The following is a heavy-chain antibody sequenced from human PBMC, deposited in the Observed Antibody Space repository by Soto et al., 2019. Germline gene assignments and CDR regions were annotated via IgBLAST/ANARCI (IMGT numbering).Heavy chain of an antibody. D-gene: IGHD6-19*01. J-gene: IGHJ5*02. CDR3: AKSGSSGWYGWFDP. Sequence: SGPTLVNPTQTLTLTCIFSGVSLRTSGVGVGWIRQPPGKALEWLGFIYWNDDKRYSPSLKSRLTITNDTSKNQVVLTMTSMDTVDTATYYCAKSGSSGWYGWFDPWGQGTLVTVSS. V-gene: IGHV2-5*01. CDR1: GVSLRTSGVG. CDR2: IYWNDDK.